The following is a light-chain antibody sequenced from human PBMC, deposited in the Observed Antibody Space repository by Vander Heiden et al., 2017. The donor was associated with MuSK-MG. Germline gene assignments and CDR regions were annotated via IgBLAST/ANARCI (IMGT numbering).Light chain of an antibody. Sequence: DIVMTQPPDSLAVSPGEGATINCRSSQSLLYSSNYKNYLAWYQQKLGQPPKLLIYWASTRESGVPDRFSGSGSGTDFTLTISSLQAEDVAVYYCQQYYSTPQTFGQGTKVEIK. CDR3: QQYYSTPQT. CDR1: QSLLYSSNYKNY. J-gene: IGKJ1*01. V-gene: IGKV4-1*01. CDR2: WAS.